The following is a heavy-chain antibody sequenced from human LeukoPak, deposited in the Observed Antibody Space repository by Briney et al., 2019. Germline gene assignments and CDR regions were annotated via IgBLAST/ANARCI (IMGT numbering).Heavy chain of an antibody. J-gene: IGHJ4*02. V-gene: IGHV4-4*02. CDR3: ARGVYSSSWYYFDC. CDR1: GGSISSSNW. Sequence: PSETLSLTCAVSGGSISSSNWWSWVHQPPGKGLEWIGEIYHSGSTNYNPSLKSRVTISVDKSKNQFSLKLSSVTAADTAVYYCARGVYSSSWYYFDCWGQGTLVTVSS. D-gene: IGHD6-13*01. CDR2: IYHSGST.